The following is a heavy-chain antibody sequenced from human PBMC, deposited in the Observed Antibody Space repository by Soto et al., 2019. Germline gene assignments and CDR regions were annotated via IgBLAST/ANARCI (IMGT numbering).Heavy chain of an antibody. CDR1: GFTFNYYP. Sequence: QMQLVESGGGVVQPGGSLRLSCAASGFTFNYYPMHWVRQAPGKGLEWVAVVSFDGSNKYYADSVKGRFTISKDHSKNTLDLEMNSRRREDTAVYYCARLPGALVAVLYIYPLDGREAMSDVDVWGQGTTVTVSS. J-gene: IGHJ6*02. V-gene: IGHV3-30-3*01. CDR2: VSFDGSNK. D-gene: IGHD6-19*01. CDR3: ARLPGALVAVLYIYPLDGREAMSDVDV.